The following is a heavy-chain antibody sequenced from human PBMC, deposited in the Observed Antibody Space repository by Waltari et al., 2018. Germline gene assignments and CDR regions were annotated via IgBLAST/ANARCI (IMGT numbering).Heavy chain of an antibody. Sequence: QVQLQESGPGLVKPSQTLSLTCTVSGGSISSGSYYWSWIRQPAGKGLEWIGRIYTSGSTNYNPSLKSRVTISVDTSKNQFSLKLSSVTAADTAVYYCARGPSRYQLLPGVDVWGQGTMVTVSS. CDR2: IYTSGST. J-gene: IGHJ3*01. D-gene: IGHD2-2*01. CDR1: GGSISSGSYY. CDR3: ARGPSRYQLLPGVDV. V-gene: IGHV4-61*02.